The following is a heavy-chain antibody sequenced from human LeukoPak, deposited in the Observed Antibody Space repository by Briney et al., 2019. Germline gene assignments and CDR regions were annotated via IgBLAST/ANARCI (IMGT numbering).Heavy chain of an antibody. CDR3: ARDRGCSSTSCYLDY. D-gene: IGHD2-2*01. CDR1: GFTFSSFS. J-gene: IGHJ4*02. Sequence: GGSLRLSCAASGFTFSSFSMNWVRQAPGKGLEWVSSISSSSSYIYYADSVKGRFTISRDNAKNSLYLQMNSLRAEDTAVYYCARDRGCSSTSCYLDYWGQGTLVTVSS. V-gene: IGHV3-21*01. CDR2: ISSSSSYI.